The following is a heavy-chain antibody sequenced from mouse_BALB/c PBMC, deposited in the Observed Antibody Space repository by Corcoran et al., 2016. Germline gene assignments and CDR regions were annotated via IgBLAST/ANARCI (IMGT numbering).Heavy chain of an antibody. D-gene: IGHD2-14*01. CDR1: GYTFSSYW. CDR2: ILPGSGST. J-gene: IGHJ4*01. CDR3: ARYRYDYAMDY. V-gene: IGHV1-9*01. Sequence: QVQLQQSGAELMKPGASVKISCKATGYTFSSYWIEWVKQRPGHGLEWIGEILPGSGSTNYNEKFKGKATFTADTSSNTAYMQLSSLTSEDSAVYYCARYRYDYAMDYGGQGTSVTVSS.